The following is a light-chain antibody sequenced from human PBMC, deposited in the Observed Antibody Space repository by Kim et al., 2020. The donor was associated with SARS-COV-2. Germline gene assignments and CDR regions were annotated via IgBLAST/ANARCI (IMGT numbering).Light chain of an antibody. CDR1: QGISNY. Sequence: ASVGKRVPITCRASQGISNYLAWYQQKPGKVPKLLIYAASTLLSGVPSRFSGSGSVTDFTLTISSLQPEDVATYYCQKYNSAPLTFGGGTKVDIK. J-gene: IGKJ4*01. CDR2: AAS. CDR3: QKYNSAPLT. V-gene: IGKV1-27*01.